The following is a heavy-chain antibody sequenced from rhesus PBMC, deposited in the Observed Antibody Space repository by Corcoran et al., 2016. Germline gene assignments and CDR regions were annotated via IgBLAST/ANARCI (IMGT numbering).Heavy chain of an antibody. V-gene: IGHV4-73*01. D-gene: IGHD3-3*01. CDR1: GGSISGYY. CDR3: ARVEQYLDWLV. Sequence: QVKLQQWGEGLVKPSETLSLTCAVYGGSISGYYWSWIRQPPGKGLEWIGNMDGNSARTNSTPSLKNRVTISQDTSKNQFSLKLSSVTAADTAVYYCARVEQYLDWLVWGQGVLVTVSS. CDR2: MDGNSART. J-gene: IGHJ4*01.